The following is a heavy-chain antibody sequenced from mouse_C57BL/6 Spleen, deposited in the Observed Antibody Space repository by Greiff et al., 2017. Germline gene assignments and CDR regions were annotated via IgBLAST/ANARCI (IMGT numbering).Heavy chain of an antibody. Sequence: QVQLKQSGAELVKPGASVKISCKASGYAFSSYWMNWVKQRPGKGLEWIGQIYPGDGDTNYNGKFKGKATLTADKSSSTAYMQLSSLTSEDSAVYFCARGGRGYYAMDYWGQGTSVTVSS. CDR2: IYPGDGDT. J-gene: IGHJ4*01. CDR1: GYAFSSYW. D-gene: IGHD3-3*01. CDR3: ARGGRGYYAMDY. V-gene: IGHV1-80*01.